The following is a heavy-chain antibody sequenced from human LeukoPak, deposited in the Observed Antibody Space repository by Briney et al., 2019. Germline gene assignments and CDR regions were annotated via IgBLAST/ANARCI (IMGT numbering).Heavy chain of an antibody. D-gene: IGHD3-10*01. CDR3: AKSSDYYGSGSFYFDY. J-gene: IGHJ4*02. CDR1: GFTFSSYD. Sequence: PGGSLRLSCAASGFTFSSYDMHWVRQAPGKGLEWVAVISYDGSNKYYADSVKGRFTISRDNSKNTLYLQMNSLRAEDTAVYYCAKSSDYYGSGSFYFDYWGQGTLVTVSS. CDR2: ISYDGSNK. V-gene: IGHV3-30*18.